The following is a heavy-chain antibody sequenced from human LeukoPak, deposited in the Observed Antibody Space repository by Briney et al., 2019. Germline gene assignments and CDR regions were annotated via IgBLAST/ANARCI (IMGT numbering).Heavy chain of an antibody. CDR1: GYTFTGYY. CDR3: ARGKYYDFWSGPDI. J-gene: IGHJ3*02. D-gene: IGHD3-3*01. V-gene: IGHV1-2*02. Sequence: ASVTVSCKASGYTFTGYYMHWVRQAPGQGLEWMGWISPNSGGTNYAQKFQGRVTMTRDTSISTAYMELSRLRSDDTAVYYCARGKYYDFWSGPDIWGQGTIGTVSS. CDR2: ISPNSGGT.